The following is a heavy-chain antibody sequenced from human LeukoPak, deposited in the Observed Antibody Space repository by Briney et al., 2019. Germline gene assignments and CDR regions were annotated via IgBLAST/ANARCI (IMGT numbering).Heavy chain of an antibody. CDR3: ARSPSPGPSHYYYYMDV. D-gene: IGHD3-10*01. V-gene: IGHV4-39*01. Sequence: PSETLSLTCTVSGGSISSSSYYWGWIRQPPGKGLEWIGSIYYSGSTYYNPSLKSRVTISVDTSKNQFSLKLSSVTAADTAVYYCARSPSPGPSHYYYYMDVWGKGTTVTVSS. CDR2: IYYSGST. J-gene: IGHJ6*03. CDR1: GGSISSSSYY.